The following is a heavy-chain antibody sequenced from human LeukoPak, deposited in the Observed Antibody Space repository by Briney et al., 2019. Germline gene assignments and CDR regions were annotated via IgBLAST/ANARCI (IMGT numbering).Heavy chain of an antibody. V-gene: IGHV3-74*01. CDR2: INSDGSST. CDR3: ARQIDYYGSGSFDY. CDR1: GFTFSSYW. D-gene: IGHD3-10*01. Sequence: GGSLRLSCAASGFTFSSYWMHWVRQAPGKGLVWVSRINSDGSSTTYADSVKGRFTISRDNAKNTLYLQMNSLRAEDTAVYYCARQIDYYGSGSFDYWGQGTLVTASS. J-gene: IGHJ4*02.